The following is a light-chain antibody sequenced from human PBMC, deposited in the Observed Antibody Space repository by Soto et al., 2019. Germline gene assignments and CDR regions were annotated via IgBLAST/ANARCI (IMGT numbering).Light chain of an antibody. CDR1: ESVAGH. CDR3: QQYGSSPKT. J-gene: IGKJ1*01. CDR2: GAS. V-gene: IGKV3-20*01. Sequence: ETLLTQSPATLSVSPGERATLSCRASESVAGHLAWYQQKPGQAPRILIHGASIRATGIPVRFSGSGAGTDCTLAISRLEPEDFEVDYCQQYGSSPKTFGQGTQVDIK.